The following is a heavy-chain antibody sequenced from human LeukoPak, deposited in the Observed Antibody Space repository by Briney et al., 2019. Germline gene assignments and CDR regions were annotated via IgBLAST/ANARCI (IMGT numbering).Heavy chain of an antibody. CDR1: GYTFSGYY. D-gene: IGHD3-22*01. J-gene: IGHJ5*02. CDR3: ARDGKEYYDSSGYPNWFAP. V-gene: IGHV1-2*06. CDR2: INANSGVT. Sequence: ASVKVSCKASGYTFSGYYMHWVRQAPGQGLEWMGRINANSGVTKYAQKFQGRVTVTSDTSIGTAYMELSRLRSDDTAVYYCARDGKEYYDSSGYPNWFAPWGQGTLVTVSS.